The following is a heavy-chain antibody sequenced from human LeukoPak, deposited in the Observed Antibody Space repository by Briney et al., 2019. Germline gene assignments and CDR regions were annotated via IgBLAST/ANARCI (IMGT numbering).Heavy chain of an antibody. D-gene: IGHD3-16*01. CDR1: GYTFTIHD. J-gene: IGHJ4*02. CDR3: VRTPPNWGFDY. CDR2: MSPNSGDT. Sequence: ASVKVSCRASGYTFTIHDINWVRQATGQGLEWLGWMSPNSGDTGYAQKFQGRVTMTSDSSISTAFMELSSLRSEDTAIYYCVRTPPNWGFDYWGQGTLVTVSS. V-gene: IGHV1-8*01.